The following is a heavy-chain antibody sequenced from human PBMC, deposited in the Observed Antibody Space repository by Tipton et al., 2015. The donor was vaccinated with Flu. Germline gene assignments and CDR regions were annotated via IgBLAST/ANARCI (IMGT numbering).Heavy chain of an antibody. V-gene: IGHV3-74*01. Sequence: SLRLSCAASGFSFSNYWMHWVRQAPGKGLVWVSRIKSDGTFTSYADSVKGRFTISRDNAKETLYLQMNSLGADDMAVYYCARSVVPAAIDYWGQGTLVTVSS. CDR3: ARSVVPAAIDY. CDR1: GFSFSNYW. D-gene: IGHD2-2*01. CDR2: IKSDGTFT. J-gene: IGHJ4*02.